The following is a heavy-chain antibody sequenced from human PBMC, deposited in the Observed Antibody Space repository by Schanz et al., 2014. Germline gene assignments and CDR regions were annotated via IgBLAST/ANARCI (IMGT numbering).Heavy chain of an antibody. Sequence: QVQLLQSGAEVKKPGASVKVSCKASGYTFTRYYIHWVRQAPGQGLEWMGRIIPIVDITNYAQKFLGRVTITADKSTSTAYMELKSLRSADTAVYYCATIGVNDYWRFGLDLWGQGTTVTVSS. CDR2: IIPIVDIT. D-gene: IGHD3-16*01. CDR3: ATIGVNDYWRFGLDL. J-gene: IGHJ6*02. CDR1: GYTFTRYY. V-gene: IGHV1-69*04.